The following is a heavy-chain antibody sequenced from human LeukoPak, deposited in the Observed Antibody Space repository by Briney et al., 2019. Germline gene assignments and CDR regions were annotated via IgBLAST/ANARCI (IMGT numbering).Heavy chain of an antibody. CDR3: ARMPRHLLWFGERRGDYFDY. CDR1: GYTFTSYD. D-gene: IGHD3-10*01. Sequence: EASVKVSCKASGYTFTSYDINWVRQATGQGLEWMGWMNPNSGNTGYAQKFQGRVTMTRNTSISTAYMELSSLRSEDTAVYYCARMPRHLLWFGERRGDYFDYWGQGTLVAVSS. V-gene: IGHV1-8*01. J-gene: IGHJ4*02. CDR2: MNPNSGNT.